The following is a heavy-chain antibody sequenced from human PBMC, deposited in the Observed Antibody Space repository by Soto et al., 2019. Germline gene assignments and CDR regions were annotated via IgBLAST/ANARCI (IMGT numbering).Heavy chain of an antibody. J-gene: IGHJ3*02. V-gene: IGHV3-9*01. Sequence: GGSLRLSCAASGFTFDDYAMHWVRQAPGKGLEWVSGISWNSGSIGHADSVKGRFTISRDNAKNSLYLQMNSLRAEDTALYYCAKDMGYIWGSLGAFDIWGQGTMVTVSS. CDR1: GFTFDDYA. CDR3: AKDMGYIWGSLGAFDI. CDR2: ISWNSGSI. D-gene: IGHD3-16*01.